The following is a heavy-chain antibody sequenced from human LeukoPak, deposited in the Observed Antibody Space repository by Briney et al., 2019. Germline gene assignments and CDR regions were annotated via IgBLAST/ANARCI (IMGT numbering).Heavy chain of an antibody. J-gene: IGHJ4*02. V-gene: IGHV3-74*01. CDR2: INGDGSST. D-gene: IGHD1-26*01. Sequence: GGSLRLSCAASGFTFNSHWMHWVRQAPGKGLVWVSRINGDGSSTTYADSVRGRFTISRDNAKNSLYLQMNSLRAEDTAVYYCARDKVVGATNLDYWGQGTLVTVSS. CDR3: ARDKVVGATNLDY. CDR1: GFTFNSHW.